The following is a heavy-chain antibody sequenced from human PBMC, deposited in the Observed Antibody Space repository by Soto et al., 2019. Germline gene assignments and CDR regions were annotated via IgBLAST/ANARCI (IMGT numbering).Heavy chain of an antibody. CDR1: GYTFTSYG. Sequence: QVQLVQSGAEVKKPGASVKVSCKASGYTFTSYGISWVRQAPGQGLEWMGWISAYNGNTNYAQKLQGRDTMTTDTSTRTAYMELRRLRSDDTAVYYGARRGRSSYYSGMDVWGQGTTVTVSS. CDR3: ARRGRSSYYSGMDV. V-gene: IGHV1-18*01. D-gene: IGHD3-10*01. J-gene: IGHJ6*02. CDR2: ISAYNGNT.